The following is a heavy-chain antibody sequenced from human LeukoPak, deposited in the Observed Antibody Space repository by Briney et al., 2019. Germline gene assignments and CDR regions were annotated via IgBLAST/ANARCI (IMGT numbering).Heavy chain of an antibody. CDR3: TRGGSGMTVALFDN. CDR2: TYYRSRWYN. V-gene: IGHV6-1*01. J-gene: IGHJ4*02. CDR1: GDGVSCNSAA. D-gene: IGHD2-21*02. Sequence: SPTLSLTCAFSGDGVSCNSAAWNWIRQSPSRGLEWLGRTYYRSRWYNDYAVSVKSPITITPETCKNQPPLQLNSATPGDTSVDYCTRGGSGMTVALFDNGGQETLVTVSS.